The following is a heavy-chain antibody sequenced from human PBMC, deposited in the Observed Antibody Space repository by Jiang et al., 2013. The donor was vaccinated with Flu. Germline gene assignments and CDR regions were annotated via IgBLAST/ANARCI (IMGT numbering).Heavy chain of an antibody. CDR3: ARQGYFYGSPSYLDS. CDR1: GGTLTTYY. J-gene: IGHJ4*02. V-gene: IGHV4-59*08. Sequence: GSGLVKPSDTLSLTCSVSGGTLTTYYWSWIRQTPGKGLEWIGNVYYAGGTKYTPSLKSRLTISADTSKNQYSMKLTSVTAADTGLYFCARQGYFYGSPSYLDSWGQGILVTVSS. CDR2: VYYAGGT. D-gene: IGHD3-10*01.